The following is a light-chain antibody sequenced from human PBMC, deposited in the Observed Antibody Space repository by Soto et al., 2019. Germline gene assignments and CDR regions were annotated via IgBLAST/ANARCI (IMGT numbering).Light chain of an antibody. V-gene: IGKV3-11*01. CDR3: QQRSNWPGGFT. CDR2: DAS. J-gene: IGKJ3*01. CDR1: QSVSSY. Sequence: EIVLTQFPATLSLSPGERATLSCRASQSVSSYLAWYQQKPGQAPRLLIYDASNRATGIPARFSGSGSGTDFTLTISSLEPEDFAVYYCQQRSNWPGGFTFGPGTKVDIK.